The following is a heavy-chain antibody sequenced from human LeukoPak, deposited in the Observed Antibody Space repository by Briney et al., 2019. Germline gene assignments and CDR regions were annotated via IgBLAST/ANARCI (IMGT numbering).Heavy chain of an antibody. Sequence: SETLSLTCTASGGSISSSSYYWGWIRQPPGKGLEWIGIIYYSGSTYYNPSLKSRVTMYIDTSKNQFSLKLSSVTAADTAMYYCAKSNGYGLIDYWGQGTLVTVSS. CDR1: GGSISSSSYY. CDR3: AKSNGYGLIDY. CDR2: IYYSGST. D-gene: IGHD5-12*01. J-gene: IGHJ4*02. V-gene: IGHV4-39*01.